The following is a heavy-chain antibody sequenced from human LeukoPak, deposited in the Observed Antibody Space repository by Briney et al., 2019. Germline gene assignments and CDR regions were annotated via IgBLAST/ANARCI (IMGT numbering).Heavy chain of an antibody. CDR3: ARDVYYYDSSGYRNY. CDR2: IYSGGST. CDR1: GFTVSSNY. J-gene: IGHJ4*02. D-gene: IGHD3-22*01. V-gene: IGHV3-53*01. Sequence: GGSLRLSCAASGFTVSSNYMSWVRQAPGKGLEWVSVIYSGGSTYYADSVKGRFTISRDNSKNTLYLQMNSLRAEDTAVYYCARDVYYYDSSGYRNYWGQGTLVTVSS.